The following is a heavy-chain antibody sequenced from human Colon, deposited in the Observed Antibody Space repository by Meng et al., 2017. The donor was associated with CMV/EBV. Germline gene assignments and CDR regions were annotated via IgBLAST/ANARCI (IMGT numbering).Heavy chain of an antibody. V-gene: IGHV1-2*02. CDR2: INPNTGDT. CDR1: GYTFNNYY. D-gene: IGHD3-10*02. J-gene: IGHJ4*02. Sequence: QVQLVQSGAEVREPGASMRVSCKASGYTFNNYYISWVRQAPGQGLEWMGWINPNTGDTSYAQKFQGTVTMTTDSSINTAYMDLNRLTSDDTAVYYCARNVGAYWGQGTLVTVS. CDR3: ARNVGAY.